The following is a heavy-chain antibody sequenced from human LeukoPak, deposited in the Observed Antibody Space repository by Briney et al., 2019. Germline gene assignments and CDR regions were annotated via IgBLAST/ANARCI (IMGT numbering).Heavy chain of an antibody. J-gene: IGHJ4*02. CDR1: GFTFSSYS. CDR3: ARVTEAPYYFDY. CDR2: ISSSSSYI. V-gene: IGHV3-21*01. Sequence: GGSLRLSCAASGFTFSSYSMNWVRQAPGKGLEWVSSISSSSSYIYYADSVKGRFTISRDNAKNSLYQQMNSLRAEDTAVYYCARVTEAPYYFDYWGQGTLVTVSS.